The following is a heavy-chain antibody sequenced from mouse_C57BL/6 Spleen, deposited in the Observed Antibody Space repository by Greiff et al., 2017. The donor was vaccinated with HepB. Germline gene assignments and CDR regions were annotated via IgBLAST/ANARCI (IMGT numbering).Heavy chain of an antibody. V-gene: IGHV1-50*01. CDR2: IDPSDSYT. D-gene: IGHD1-2*01. J-gene: IGHJ1*03. CDR3: ARGNYYGSYWYFDV. CDR1: GYTFTSYW. Sequence: VQLQQPGAELVKPGASVKLSCKASGYTFTSYWMQWVKQRPGQGLEWIGEIDPSDSYTNYNQKFKGKATLTVDTSSSTAYMQLSSLTSEDSAVYYCARGNYYGSYWYFDVWGTGTTVTVSS.